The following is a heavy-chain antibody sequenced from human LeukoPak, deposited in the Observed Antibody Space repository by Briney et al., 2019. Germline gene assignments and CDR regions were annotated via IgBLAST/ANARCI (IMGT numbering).Heavy chain of an antibody. D-gene: IGHD2-15*01. CDR1: GGSFSGYY. CDR2: INHSGST. V-gene: IGHV4-34*01. J-gene: IGHJ4*02. Sequence: PSETLSLTCAVYGGSFSGYYWGWIRQPPGKGLEWIGEINHSGSTNYNPSLKSRVTISVDTSKNQFSLKLSSVTAADTAVYYCARTHCSGGSCYNATFDYWGQGTLVTVSS. CDR3: ARTHCSGGSCYNATFDY.